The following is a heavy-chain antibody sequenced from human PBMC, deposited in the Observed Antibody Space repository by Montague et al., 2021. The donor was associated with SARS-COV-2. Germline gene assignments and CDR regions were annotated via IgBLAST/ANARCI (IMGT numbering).Heavy chain of an antibody. CDR1: GGSVTSGDYY. V-gene: IGHV4-61*08. CDR2: IYNTGRT. CDR3: ATEMPAYDVFDI. Sequence: SETLSLTCTVSGGSVTSGDYYWTWIRQPPGKGLEWIGYIYNTGRTNYSPSLKSRVTISMDTSKNQFSLKVDSVSAADTAVYYCATEMPAYDVFDIGGQGTMVTVSS. D-gene: IGHD2-2*01. J-gene: IGHJ3*02.